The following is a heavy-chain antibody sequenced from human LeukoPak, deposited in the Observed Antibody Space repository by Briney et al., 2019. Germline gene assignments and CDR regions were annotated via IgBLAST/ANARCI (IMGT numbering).Heavy chain of an antibody. CDR1: GFTFSSFA. CDR3: VKRGPGGSMWYLWYFDL. Sequence: GGSLRLSCSASGFTFSSFAMHWVRQAPGKRLEYVSTITNNGGRTSYADSVKGRFTVSRDNSKNALYLEMTSLRAEDTAVYYCVKRGPGGSMWYLWYFDLWGRGTLVTVSS. V-gene: IGHV3-64D*09. D-gene: IGHD6-13*01. CDR2: ITNNGGRT. J-gene: IGHJ2*01.